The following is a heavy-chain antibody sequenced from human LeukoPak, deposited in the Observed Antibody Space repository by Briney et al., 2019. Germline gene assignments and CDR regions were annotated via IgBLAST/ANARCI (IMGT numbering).Heavy chain of an antibody. D-gene: IGHD6-19*01. CDR1: GYTFTSYY. V-gene: IGHV1-18*04. CDR2: ISSYNGNT. CDR3: AREVSGWYSGYDY. J-gene: IGHJ4*02. Sequence: ASVKVPCKASGYTFTSYYMHWVRQAPGQGLEWMGWISSYNGNTNYAQKLQGRVTMTTATSKSTAYMELRSLRSDAAAVYYCAREVSGWYSGYDYWGQGTLVTVSS.